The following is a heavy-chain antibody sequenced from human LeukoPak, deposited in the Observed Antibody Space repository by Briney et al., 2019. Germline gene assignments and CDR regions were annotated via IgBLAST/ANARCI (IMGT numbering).Heavy chain of an antibody. CDR2: IRSKAYGGTT. V-gene: IGHV3-49*04. Sequence: SGGSLRLSCTASGFTFSDCSMTWVRQAPGRGLEWVGFIRSKAYGGTTEYAASVKGRFAISRDDSKSIAYLQMNSLRAEDTAVYYCAKLSRTAVVASTIFDYWGQGTLVTVSS. J-gene: IGHJ4*02. CDR3: AKLSRTAVVASTIFDY. CDR1: GFTFSDCS. D-gene: IGHD2-15*01.